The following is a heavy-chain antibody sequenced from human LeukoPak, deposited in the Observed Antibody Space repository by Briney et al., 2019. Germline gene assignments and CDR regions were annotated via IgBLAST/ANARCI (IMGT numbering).Heavy chain of an antibody. CDR2: ISSSGDSS. Sequence: GGSLRLSCAASGFTFSGSAMHWVRQAPGKGLEWVSGISSSGDSSYYADSVKGRFTISRDNSKNTLYLQMSSLRAEDTAVYYCAKDFQSGYYYFDYWGQGTLVTVSS. V-gene: IGHV3-23*01. J-gene: IGHJ4*02. CDR3: AKDFQSGYYYFDY. CDR1: GFTFSGSA. D-gene: IGHD3-3*01.